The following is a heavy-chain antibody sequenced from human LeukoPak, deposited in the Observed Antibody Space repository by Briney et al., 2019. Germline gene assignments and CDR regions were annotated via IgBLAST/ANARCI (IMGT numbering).Heavy chain of an antibody. Sequence: GASVKVSCKASGYTFTSYDINWVRQATGQGLEWMGWMNPNSGNTGYAQKFQGRVTMTRNTSISTAYMELSSLRSEDTAVYYCARVLRYFDWLLPPGYYYYYMDVWGKGTTVTISS. V-gene: IGHV1-8*01. CDR2: MNPNSGNT. J-gene: IGHJ6*03. D-gene: IGHD3-9*01. CDR3: ARVLRYFDWLLPPGYYYYYMDV. CDR1: GYTFTSYD.